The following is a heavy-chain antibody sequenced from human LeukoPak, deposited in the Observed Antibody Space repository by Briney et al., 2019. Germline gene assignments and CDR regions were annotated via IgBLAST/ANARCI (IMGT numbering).Heavy chain of an antibody. CDR1: GVSLSSDKYY. V-gene: IGHV4-31*03. CDR3: ATPYCGAISCLDVFDV. CDR2: IYYSGST. J-gene: IGHJ3*01. Sequence: PSETLSLTCTVSGVSLSSDKYYWTWIRQRPGKGLEGIGHIYYSGSTSFNPSLKSRVSMSMDTSKSQFSLKLTSVTAADTAVYYCATPYCGAISCLDVFDVWGQGTVVTVSS. D-gene: IGHD2-21*01.